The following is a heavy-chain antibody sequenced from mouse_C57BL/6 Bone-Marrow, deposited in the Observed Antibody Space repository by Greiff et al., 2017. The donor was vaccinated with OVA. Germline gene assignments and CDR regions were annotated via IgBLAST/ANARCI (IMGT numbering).Heavy chain of an antibody. J-gene: IGHJ1*03. CDR1: GYTFTSYW. Sequence: VQLQQSGTVLARPGASVKMSCKTSGYTFTSYWMHWVKQRPGQGLEWIGAIYPGNSDTSYNQKFKGKAKLTAVTSASTAYMELSSLTNEDSAVYFCARGGDYDWYFDVWGTGTTVTVSS. CDR2: IYPGNSDT. D-gene: IGHD2-4*01. CDR3: ARGGDYDWYFDV. V-gene: IGHV1-5*01.